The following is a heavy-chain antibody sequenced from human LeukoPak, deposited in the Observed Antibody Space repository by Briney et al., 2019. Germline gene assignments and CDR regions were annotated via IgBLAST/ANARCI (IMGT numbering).Heavy chain of an antibody. CDR1: GGSISSYY. CDR3: ARGVGTYCGGDCGTRSDYYYYYMDV. D-gene: IGHD2-21*02. V-gene: IGHV4-59*01. J-gene: IGHJ6*03. Sequence: SETLSLTCTVSGGSISSYYWSWIRQPPWKGLYWIGYIYYSGSTNYNPSLKSRVTISVDTSKNQFSLKLSSVTAADTAVYYCARGVGTYCGGDCGTRSDYYYYYMDVWGKGTTVTISS. CDR2: IYYSGST.